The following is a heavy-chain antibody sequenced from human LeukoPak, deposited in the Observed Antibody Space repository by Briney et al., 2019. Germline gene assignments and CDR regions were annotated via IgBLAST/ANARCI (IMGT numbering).Heavy chain of an antibody. V-gene: IGHV1-18*01. D-gene: IGHD6-19*01. CDR2: ISAYNGNT. CDR3: ARDDPAYSSGWYSFFAY. J-gene: IGHJ4*02. Sequence: ASVKVSCKASGYTFTSYGISWVRQAPGQGLEWMGWISAYNGNTNYAQKLQGRVTMTTDTSTSTAYMELRSLRSDDTAVCYCARDDPAYSSGWYSFFAYWGQGTLVTVSS. CDR1: GYTFTSYG.